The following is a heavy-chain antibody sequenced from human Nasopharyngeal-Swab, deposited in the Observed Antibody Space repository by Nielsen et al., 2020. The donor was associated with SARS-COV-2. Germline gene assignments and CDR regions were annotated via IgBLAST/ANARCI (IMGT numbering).Heavy chain of an antibody. CDR2: IKSKTDGGAT. CDR1: GLTFRNAW. V-gene: IGHV3-15*01. J-gene: IGHJ6*02. CDR3: TTYYGDSHSYFYYHAMDV. D-gene: IGHD4-17*01. Sequence: GESLKISCAASGLTFRNAWMNWVRQVPGRGLEWVGRIKSKTDGGATDYAAPVEGRFSISRDDSKNTIYAQMNSLKTEDTAVYYCTTYYGDSHSYFYYHAMDVWGQGTTVTVSS.